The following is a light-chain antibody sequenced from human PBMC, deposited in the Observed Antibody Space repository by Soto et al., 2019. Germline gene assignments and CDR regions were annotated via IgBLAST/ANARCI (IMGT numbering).Light chain of an antibody. CDR3: CSYAGDSTWV. Sequence: QSALTQPASVSGSPGQSITISCTGTSSDVGSYNHVFWYQQHPGKAPKFMIYEVSQRPSGVSNRFSGSKSGNTASLTISGLQADDEANYYCCSYAGDSTWVFGGGTKLTVL. CDR2: EVS. CDR1: SSDVGSYNH. J-gene: IGLJ3*02. V-gene: IGLV2-23*02.